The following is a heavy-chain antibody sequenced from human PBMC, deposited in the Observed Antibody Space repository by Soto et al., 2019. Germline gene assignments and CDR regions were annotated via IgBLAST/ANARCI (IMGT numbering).Heavy chain of an antibody. CDR2: IKSKTDGGTT. CDR1: GFTFSNAW. V-gene: IGHV3-15*01. D-gene: IGHD3-22*01. Sequence: EVQLVESGGGLVKPGGSIRLSCAASGFTFSNAWMSWVRQAPGKGLEWVGRIKSKTDGGTTDYAAPVKGRFTISRDDSKNTLYLQMNSLKTEDTAVYYCTTSGYYYDSSGRNWGQGTLVTVSS. CDR3: TTSGYYYDSSGRN. J-gene: IGHJ4*02.